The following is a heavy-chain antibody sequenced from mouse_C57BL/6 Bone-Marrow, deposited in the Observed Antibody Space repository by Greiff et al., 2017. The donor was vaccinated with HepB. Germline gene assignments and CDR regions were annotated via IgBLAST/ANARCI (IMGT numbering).Heavy chain of an antibody. CDR3: ARVGLRRGYFAD. CDR1: GYAFTNYL. D-gene: IGHD2-4*01. V-gene: IGHV1-54*01. Sequence: QVQLQQSGAELVRPGTSVKLSCKASGYAFTNYLIEWVKQRPGQGLEWIGMINPESGGTNYNEKFKSKATLTVDKSSITAYMQLSSLTSEDSAVYFCARVGLRRGYFADWGTGTLVTVSA. J-gene: IGHJ3*01. CDR2: INPESGGT.